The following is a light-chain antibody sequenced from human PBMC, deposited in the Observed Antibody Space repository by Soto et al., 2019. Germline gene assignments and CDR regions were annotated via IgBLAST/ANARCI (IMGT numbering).Light chain of an antibody. V-gene: IGKV1-39*01. CDR3: QQSYSSPPT. CDR2: AAS. J-gene: IGKJ1*01. CDR1: QSISSH. Sequence: DIQMTQSPSSLSASVEDRVTITCRASQSISSHLNWYQQKPGKAPKLLIFAASILQSGVPSRFSGSRSGPDFTLTISSLQPEDFATYYCQQSYSSPPTFGQGTKVEIK.